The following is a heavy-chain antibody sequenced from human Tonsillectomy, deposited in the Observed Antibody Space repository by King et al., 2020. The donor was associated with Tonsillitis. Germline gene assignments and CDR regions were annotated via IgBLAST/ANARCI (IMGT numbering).Heavy chain of an antibody. V-gene: IGHV3-21*01. J-gene: IGHJ6*02. CDR3: ARSEYSRSSYGMDV. CDR1: GFTFSSYS. Sequence: VQLVESGGGLVKPGGSLRLSCAASGFTFSSYSMNWVRQAPGEGLEWVSSISSSSTYIYYADSVKGRFTISRDNAKNSLYLQMNSLRAEDTAVYYCARSEYSRSSYGMDVWGQGTTVTVSS. CDR2: ISSSSTYI. D-gene: IGHD6-6*01.